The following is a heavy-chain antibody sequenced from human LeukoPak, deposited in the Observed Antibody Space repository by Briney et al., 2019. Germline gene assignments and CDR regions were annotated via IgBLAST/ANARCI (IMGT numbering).Heavy chain of an antibody. D-gene: IGHD4-17*01. CDR1: GFTFRGHG. Sequence: SGGSLRLSCAASGFTFRGHGMNWVRQAPGKGLEWVSYISPGSTTIYYAESVQGRFTVSRDDAKNSLYLQVNSLSAEDTAVYYCARIRGPTVYTYYMDVWGKGTTDTVSS. J-gene: IGHJ6*03. V-gene: IGHV3-48*04. CDR3: ARIRGPTVYTYYMDV. CDR2: ISPGSTTI.